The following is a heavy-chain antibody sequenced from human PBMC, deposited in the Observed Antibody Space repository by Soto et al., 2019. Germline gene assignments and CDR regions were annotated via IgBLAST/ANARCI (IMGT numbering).Heavy chain of an antibody. CDR1: GGTFSTSA. CDR2: IMPVFPTP. D-gene: IGHD1-1*01. CDR3: AGDKDRLQLGGNYYYILDV. J-gene: IGHJ6*02. Sequence: QVQLVQSGAEVKKPGSSVKVSCKTSGGTFSTSAISWVRQAPGQGLEWVGGIMPVFPTPDYAQNFQGRVTITADDATTTASLELTSLRADDTAVYDCAGDKDRLQLGGNYYYILDVWGQGTAITVSS. V-gene: IGHV1-69*12.